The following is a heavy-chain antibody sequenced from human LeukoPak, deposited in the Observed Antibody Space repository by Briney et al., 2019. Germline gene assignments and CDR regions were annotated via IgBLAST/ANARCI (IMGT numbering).Heavy chain of an antibody. V-gene: IGHV4-39*01. J-gene: IGHJ5*02. CDR3: ARHKSYGPYRGWFDP. Sequence: SETLSLTCTVSGGSISSSSYYWGWIRQPPWKGLEWIGSIYYSGSTYYNPSLKSRVTIPVDTAKNQFSLQLSSVTDADTAVYYCARHKSYGPYRGWFDPWGQGTLVTVSS. CDR1: GGSISSSSYY. CDR2: IYYSGST. D-gene: IGHD1-26*01.